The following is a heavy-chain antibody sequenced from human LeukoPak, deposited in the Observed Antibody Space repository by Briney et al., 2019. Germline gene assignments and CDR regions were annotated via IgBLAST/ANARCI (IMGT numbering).Heavy chain of an antibody. V-gene: IGHV3-7*01. Sequence: GGSLRLSCAASGFTFSSYWMSWVRQAPGKGLEWVAIIKQDGSEKYYVDSVKGRFTISRDNPKNSLYLQMSSLRVEDTAVYYCARRGMGPFDSWGQGTLVTVSS. CDR2: IKQDGSEK. CDR1: GFTFSSYW. CDR3: ARRGMGPFDS. J-gene: IGHJ4*02. D-gene: IGHD2-8*01.